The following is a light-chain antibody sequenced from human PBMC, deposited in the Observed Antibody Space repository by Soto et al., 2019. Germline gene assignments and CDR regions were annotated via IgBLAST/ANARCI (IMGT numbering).Light chain of an antibody. CDR3: QQRSNWPFT. CDR1: QSVSSY. Sequence: EIVLTQAPATLSFSSGERAPPSLRASQSVSSYLAWYQQKPGQAPRLLIYDASNRATGIPARFSGSGSGTDFTLTISSLEPEDFAVYYCQQRSNWPFTFGQGTRLEI. J-gene: IGKJ5*01. CDR2: DAS. V-gene: IGKV3-11*01.